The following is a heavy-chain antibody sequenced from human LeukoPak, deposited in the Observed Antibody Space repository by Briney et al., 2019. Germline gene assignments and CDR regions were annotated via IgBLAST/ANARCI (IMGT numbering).Heavy chain of an antibody. Sequence: SETLSLTCTVSGGSISSSSYYWAWIRQPPGKGLEWIGNIYYSGSTYYNPSLKSRVTISVDTSKNQFSLKLSSVTAADTAVYYCASTPRWLVSPYFDYWGQGTQVTVSS. CDR1: GGSISSSSYY. J-gene: IGHJ4*02. V-gene: IGHV4-39*01. D-gene: IGHD6-19*01. CDR3: ASTPRWLVSPYFDY. CDR2: IYYSGST.